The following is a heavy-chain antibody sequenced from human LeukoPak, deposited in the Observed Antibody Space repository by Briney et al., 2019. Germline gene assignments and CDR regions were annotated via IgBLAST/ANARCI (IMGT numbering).Heavy chain of an antibody. CDR1: GFTFSSYS. CDR3: AREPVVTPSGLGY. Sequence: GGSLRLSCAASGFTFSSYSMNWVRQAPGKGLEWVSSISSSSSYIYYADSVKGRFTISRDNAKNSLYLQMNSLRAEDTAVYYCAREPVVTPSGLGYWGQGTLVTVSS. D-gene: IGHD4-23*01. V-gene: IGHV3-21*01. CDR2: ISSSSSYI. J-gene: IGHJ4*02.